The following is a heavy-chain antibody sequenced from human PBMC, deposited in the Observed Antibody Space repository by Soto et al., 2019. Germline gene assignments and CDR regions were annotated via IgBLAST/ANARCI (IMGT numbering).Heavy chain of an antibody. D-gene: IGHD3-22*01. CDR1: GNTFTYVY. J-gene: IGHJ4*02. Sequence: SVKVSCKGSGNTFTYVYLHWVRQAPGQALEWMGWITPFNGNTKYAQKFQDRVTFIGDTSLNTAYMELSSLRSDDTAMFYCASGRYDASGYFDYWGQGTLVTVSS. V-gene: IGHV1-45*02. CDR3: ASGRYDASGYFDY. CDR2: ITPFNGNT.